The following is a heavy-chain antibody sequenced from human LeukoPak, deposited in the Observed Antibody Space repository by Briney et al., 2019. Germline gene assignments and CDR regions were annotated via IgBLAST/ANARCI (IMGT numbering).Heavy chain of an antibody. CDR2: IYYSGSA. V-gene: IGHV4-61*01. Sequence: SETLSLTCTVSGGSDSSGSYYWSWIRQPPGKGLEWIGYIYYSGSAKYNPSLKTRVTISVVTSKNQFSLKLTSVTAADTAVYYCARGFGDWGLSWFDPWGQGTLVTVSS. D-gene: IGHD3-10*01. CDR1: GGSDSSGSYY. J-gene: IGHJ5*02. CDR3: ARGFGDWGLSWFDP.